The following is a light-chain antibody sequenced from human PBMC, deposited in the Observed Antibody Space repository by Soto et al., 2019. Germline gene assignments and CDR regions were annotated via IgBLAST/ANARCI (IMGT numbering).Light chain of an antibody. Sequence: EIVLTQSPGTLSFSPGERATLSCRASQSVTSSYLAWYQQKPGQAPRLLMYAASSRATGIPDRFSGSGSGTDFTLTISRLEAEDFAVYYCQQSSSSPIPFGQVIRLEV. CDR2: AAS. J-gene: IGKJ5*01. CDR3: QQSSSSPIP. V-gene: IGKV3-20*01. CDR1: QSVTSSY.